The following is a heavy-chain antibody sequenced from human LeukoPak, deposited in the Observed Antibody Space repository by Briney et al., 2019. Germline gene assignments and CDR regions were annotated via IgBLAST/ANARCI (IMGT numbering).Heavy chain of an antibody. CDR2: IYHSGST. V-gene: IGHV4-38-2*02. CDR1: GYSISSGYY. CDR3: ASLVRGMGFDY. D-gene: IGHD3-10*01. Sequence: PSETLSLTCTVSGYSISSGYYWGWIRQPLGKGLEWIGSIYHSGSTYYNPSLKSRVTISVDTSKNQFSLKLGSVTAADTAVYYCASLVRGMGFDYWGQGTLVTVSS. J-gene: IGHJ4*02.